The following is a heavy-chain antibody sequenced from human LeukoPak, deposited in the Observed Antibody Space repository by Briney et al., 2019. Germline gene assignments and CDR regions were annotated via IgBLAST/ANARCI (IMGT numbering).Heavy chain of an antibody. Sequence: ASVKVSCKASGYTFTGYYMHWVRQAPGQGLEWMGWINPNSGGTNYAQKFQGRVTMTRDTSISTAYMELSRLRSDDTAVYYCAGALRFLEWLFLSEFDPWGQGTLVTVSS. CDR1: GYTFTGYY. CDR2: INPNSGGT. V-gene: IGHV1-2*02. D-gene: IGHD3-3*01. J-gene: IGHJ5*02. CDR3: AGALRFLEWLFLSEFDP.